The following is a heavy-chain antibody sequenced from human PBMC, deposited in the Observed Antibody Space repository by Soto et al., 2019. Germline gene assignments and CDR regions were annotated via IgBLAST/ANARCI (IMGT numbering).Heavy chain of an antibody. CDR3: VKDRGSYAFDI. V-gene: IGHV3-64D*06. Sequence: GSLRLFCSASGFTFSSYAMHWVRQAPGKGLEYVSAISSNGGSTYYADSVKGRFTISRDNSKNTLYLQMSSLRAEDTAVYYCVKDRGSYAFDIWGQGTMVIVSS. CDR2: ISSNGGST. D-gene: IGHD1-26*01. CDR1: GFTFSSYA. J-gene: IGHJ3*02.